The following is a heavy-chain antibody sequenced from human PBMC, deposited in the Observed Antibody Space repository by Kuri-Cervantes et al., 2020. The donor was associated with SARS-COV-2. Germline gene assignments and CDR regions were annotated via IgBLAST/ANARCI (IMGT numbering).Heavy chain of an antibody. J-gene: IGHJ4*02. CDR2: VNDGGGTT. D-gene: IGHD1-14*01. V-gene: IGHV3-23*01. CDR1: GFTFSSYA. Sequence: GESLKISCAASGFTFSSYAMSWVRQAPGKGLEWVSTVNDGGGTTYYADSVRGRFTISRDNSKNSLYLQMNSLRAEDTAVYYCARTDPQLPHLIYWGQGTLVTVSS. CDR3: ARTDPQLPHLIY.